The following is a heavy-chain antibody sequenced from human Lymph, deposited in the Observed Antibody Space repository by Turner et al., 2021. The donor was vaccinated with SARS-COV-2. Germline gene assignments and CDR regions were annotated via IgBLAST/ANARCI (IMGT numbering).Heavy chain of an antibody. Sequence: QVQLQESGPGLVKPSQTLSLTCTVSGGSISSGGYYWSWIRQHPGKGLEWIGYIYCSGSTYYNPSLKSRVTISVDTSKNQFSLKLSSVTAADTAVYYCARGPITMFRGALWSFDIWGQGTMVTVSS. CDR3: ARGPITMFRGALWSFDI. J-gene: IGHJ3*02. V-gene: IGHV4-31*03. D-gene: IGHD3-10*01. CDR1: GGSISSGGYY. CDR2: IYCSGST.